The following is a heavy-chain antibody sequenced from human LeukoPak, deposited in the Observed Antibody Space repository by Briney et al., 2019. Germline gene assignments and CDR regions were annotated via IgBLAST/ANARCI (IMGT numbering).Heavy chain of an antibody. CDR3: AKDPLYYYDSSGPNWFDP. J-gene: IGHJ5*02. CDR2: ISGSGGST. D-gene: IGHD3-22*01. CDR1: GFTFSSYA. Sequence: GGSLRLSCAASGFTFSSYAMSWVRQAPGKELEWVSAISGSGGSTYYADSVKGRFTISRDNSKNTLYLQMNSLRAEDTAVYYCAKDPLYYYDSSGPNWFDPWGQGTLVTVSS. V-gene: IGHV3-23*01.